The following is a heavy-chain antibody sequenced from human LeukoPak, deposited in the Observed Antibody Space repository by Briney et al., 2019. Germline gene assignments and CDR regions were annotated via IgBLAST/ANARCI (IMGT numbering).Heavy chain of an antibody. V-gene: IGHV4-39*07. CDR2: IYYSGST. Sequence: SETLSLTCTVSGGSISSSSYYWGWIRQPPGKGLEWIGSIYYSGSTYYNPSLKSRVTISVDTSKNQFSLKLSSVTAADTAVYYCARGCQQLLLGYYFDYWGQGTLVTVSS. D-gene: IGHD6-6*01. CDR1: GGSISSSSYY. J-gene: IGHJ4*02. CDR3: ARGCQQLLLGYYFDY.